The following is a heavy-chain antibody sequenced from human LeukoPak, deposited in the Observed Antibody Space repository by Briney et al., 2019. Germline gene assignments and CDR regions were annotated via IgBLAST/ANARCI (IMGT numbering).Heavy chain of an antibody. CDR1: GFTFSSYS. V-gene: IGHV3-23*01. CDR3: AKTGSVGMIANSLDC. CDR2: LSGGSSTT. Sequence: GGSLRLSCAASGFTFSSYSMIWVRQAPGKGLEWVSTLSGGSSTTYYADSVKGRFTISRDNSKNTLSLQMNSLRAEDTAIYYCAKTGSVGMIANSLDCWGQGTLVTVSS. D-gene: IGHD3-22*01. J-gene: IGHJ4*02.